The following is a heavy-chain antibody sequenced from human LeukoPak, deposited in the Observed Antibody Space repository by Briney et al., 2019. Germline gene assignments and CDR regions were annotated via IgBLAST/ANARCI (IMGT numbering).Heavy chain of an antibody. Sequence: PSETLSLTCTVSGGSISSYYWSWIRQPPGKGLEWIGYIYYSGSTNYNPSLKSRVTISVDTSKNQFSLKLSSVTAADTAVYYCARDPGAGLRYFDWTPMYYYGMDVWGQGTTVSVSS. CDR3: ARDPGAGLRYFDWTPMYYYGMDV. CDR1: GGSISSYY. V-gene: IGHV4-59*01. CDR2: IYYSGST. D-gene: IGHD3-9*01. J-gene: IGHJ6*02.